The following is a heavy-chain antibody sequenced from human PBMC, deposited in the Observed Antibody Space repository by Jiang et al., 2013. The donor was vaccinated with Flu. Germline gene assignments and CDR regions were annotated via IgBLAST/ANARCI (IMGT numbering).Heavy chain of an antibody. CDR1: YSFTRYA. Sequence: YSFTRYAMNWVRQAPGQGLEWMGWINTNTGNPTYAQAFTGRFVFSLDTSVSTAYLQISSLKAEDTAVYYCAREGERLYFDLWGRGTLVTVSS. CDR2: INTNTGNP. D-gene: IGHD6-25*01. CDR3: AREGERLYFDL. J-gene: IGHJ2*01. V-gene: IGHV7-4-1*02.